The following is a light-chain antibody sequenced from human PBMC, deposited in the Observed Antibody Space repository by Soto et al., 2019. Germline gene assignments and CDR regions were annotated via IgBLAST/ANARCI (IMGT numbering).Light chain of an antibody. Sequence: QSALTQPASVSGSPGQSITISCTGTSSDVGLYDYVSWYRQHPGKAPQLMIYAVSNRPSGVSNRFSASKSGNTASLFISGLQAEDEADYYCGTWDNSLHTEVFGTATKVTVL. J-gene: IGLJ1*01. CDR2: AVS. V-gene: IGLV2-14*01. CDR3: GTWDNSLHTEV. CDR1: SSDVGLYDY.